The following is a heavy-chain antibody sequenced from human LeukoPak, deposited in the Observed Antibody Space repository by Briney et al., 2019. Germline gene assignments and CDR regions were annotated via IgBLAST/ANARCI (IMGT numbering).Heavy chain of an antibody. V-gene: IGHV1-2*02. D-gene: IGHD6-13*01. CDR2: INPNSGGT. Sequence: ASVKVSCKASGYTFTGYYMHWVRQAPGQGLEWMGWINPNSGGTNYAQKFQGRVTMTRDTSISTAYMELSRLRSDDTAVYYCATVRVAAAGTLYYFDYWGQGTLVTVSS. J-gene: IGHJ4*02. CDR3: ATVRVAAAGTLYYFDY. CDR1: GYTFTGYY.